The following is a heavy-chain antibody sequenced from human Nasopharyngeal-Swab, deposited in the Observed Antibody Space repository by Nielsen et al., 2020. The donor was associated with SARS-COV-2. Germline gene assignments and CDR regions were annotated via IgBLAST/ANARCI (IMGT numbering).Heavy chain of an antibody. CDR1: GFTFSSYA. CDR3: ARIDDYYGSA. V-gene: IGHV3-23*01. J-gene: IGHJ5*02. Sequence: GGSLRLSCAASGFTFSSYAMSWVRQAPGKGLEWVSTINDNGGGTYYTDSVKGRFTISRDNSKNTLYLQMNSLRAEDTAVYYCARIDDYYGSAWGQGTLVTVSS. D-gene: IGHD3-10*01. CDR2: INDNGGGT.